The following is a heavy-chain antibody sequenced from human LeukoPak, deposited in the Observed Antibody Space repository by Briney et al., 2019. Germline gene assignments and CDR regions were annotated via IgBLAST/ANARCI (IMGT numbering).Heavy chain of an antibody. CDR1: GFTFDDYA. D-gene: IGHD6-13*01. V-gene: IGHV3-9*01. CDR3: AKDVTGYSSSQWGYFDY. J-gene: IGHJ4*02. Sequence: GGSLRLSCAASGFTFDDYAMHWVRQAPGKGLEWVSGISWNSGSIGYADSVKGRFTISRDNSKNTLYLQMNSLRTEDTALYYCAKDVTGYSSSQWGYFDYWGQGTLVTVSS. CDR2: ISWNSGSI.